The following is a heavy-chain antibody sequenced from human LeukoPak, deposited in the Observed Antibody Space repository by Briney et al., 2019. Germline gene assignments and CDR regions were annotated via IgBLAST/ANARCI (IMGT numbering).Heavy chain of an antibody. CDR3: TTKVIRGNSGDDYDD. D-gene: IGHD5-12*01. CDR2: ISSSSSYI. CDR1: GFTFSSYS. Sequence: GGSLRLSCAASGFTFSSYSMNWVRQAPGKGLEWVSSISSSSSYIYYADSVKGRFTISRDNAKNSLYLQMNSLRAEDTAVYYCTTKVIRGNSGDDYDDWGQGTLVTVSS. V-gene: IGHV3-21*01. J-gene: IGHJ4*02.